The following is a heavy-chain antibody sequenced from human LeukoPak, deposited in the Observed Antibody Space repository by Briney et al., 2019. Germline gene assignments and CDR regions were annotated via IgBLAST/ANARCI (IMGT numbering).Heavy chain of an antibody. CDR1: GGSFSGYY. Sequence: KPSETLSLTCAVYGGSFSGYYWGWIRQTPGKGLEWIGSIYYSESTYYNPSLRSRVTISIDTSKSQFSLKLRSVTAADTAVYYCARHRTQQRLLLNWFDPWGQGTLVTVSS. CDR2: IYYSEST. CDR3: ARHRTQQRLLLNWFDP. D-gene: IGHD2-15*01. J-gene: IGHJ5*02. V-gene: IGHV4-39*01.